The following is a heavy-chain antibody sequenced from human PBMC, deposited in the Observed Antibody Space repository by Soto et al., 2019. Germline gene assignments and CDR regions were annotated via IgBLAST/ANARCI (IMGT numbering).Heavy chain of an antibody. CDR1: GGSISSGPYY. J-gene: IGHJ6*02. D-gene: IGHD4-17*01. CDR2: IYYSGSA. Sequence: QVQLQESGPGLVKPSETLSLTCNVTGGSISSGPYYWGWIRQPPGKGLEWIGFIYYSGSAYYNPSLKSRVTISIDTSKNQFSLKLTSVTAADTAVFYCARHGVDYGDYASYYYYGMDVWGRGTTVTVSS. CDR3: ARHGVDYGDYASYYYYGMDV. V-gene: IGHV4-39*01.